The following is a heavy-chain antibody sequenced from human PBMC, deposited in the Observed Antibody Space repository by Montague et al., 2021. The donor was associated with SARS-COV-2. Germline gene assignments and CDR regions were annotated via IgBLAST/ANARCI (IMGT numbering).Heavy chain of an antibody. CDR1: GDSITHNYY. D-gene: IGHD2-21*01. CDR3: ARRHIVASNRAFDY. Sequence: SETLSLTCTVSGDSITHNYYWGWIRQPPGTGLAWIGTIYHSGTTYYNPSLKSRVTITVDTSNNQFSLKLTSVTAADTAVYYCARRHIVASNRAFDYWGQGTLVTVSS. CDR2: IYHSGTT. J-gene: IGHJ4*02. V-gene: IGHV4-38-2*02.